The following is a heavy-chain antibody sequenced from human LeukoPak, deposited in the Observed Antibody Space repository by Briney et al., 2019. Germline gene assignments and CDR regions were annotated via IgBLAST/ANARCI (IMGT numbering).Heavy chain of an antibody. CDR3: ARGSGYYDYDY. CDR2: MNPNSGNT. Sequence: ASVKDPCKASGYTSTSFDINWVRQATGKGLEWMGWMNPNSGNTGYAQKFQGRVTITRNTSISTAYMELSSLRSEDTAVYYCARGSGYYDYDYWGQGTLVTVSS. CDR1: GYTSTSFD. V-gene: IGHV1-8*01. D-gene: IGHD3-3*01. J-gene: IGHJ4*02.